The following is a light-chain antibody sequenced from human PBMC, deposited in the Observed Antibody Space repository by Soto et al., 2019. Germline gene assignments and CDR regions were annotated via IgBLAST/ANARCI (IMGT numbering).Light chain of an antibody. CDR2: DAS. J-gene: IGKJ1*01. CDR1: QSVSTY. CDR3: QQSSNWQGT. V-gene: IGKV3-11*01. Sequence: EIVLTQSPATLSLSPWERATLSFMASQSVSTYLAWYQQTPGRPPRLLIYDASKRAPGIPARFSGSGSGTDFTLTVSSLEPEDFAVYYCQQSSNWQGTFGRGTKVDIK.